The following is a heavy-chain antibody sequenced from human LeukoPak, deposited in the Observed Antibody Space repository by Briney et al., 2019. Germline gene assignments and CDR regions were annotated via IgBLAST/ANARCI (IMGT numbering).Heavy chain of an antibody. Sequence: PSETLSLTCTVSGGSISSYHWSWIRQPPGKGLEWIGYIYYSGGTNYNPSLKSRVTISVDTSKNQFSLKLSSVTAADTAVYYCARHSNGYYYFDYWGQGTLVTVSS. D-gene: IGHD6-13*01. CDR1: GGSISSYH. CDR2: IYYSGGT. V-gene: IGHV4-59*08. CDR3: ARHSNGYYYFDY. J-gene: IGHJ4*02.